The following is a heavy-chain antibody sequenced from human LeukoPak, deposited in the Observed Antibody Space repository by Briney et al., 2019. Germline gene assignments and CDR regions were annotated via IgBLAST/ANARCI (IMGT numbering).Heavy chain of an antibody. V-gene: IGHV3-30*18. Sequence: GGSLRLSCAASGFTFSSYGMHWVHQAPGKGLEWVAVISYDGSNKYYADSVKGRFTISRDNSKNTLYLQMNSLRAEDTAVYYCAKETDYGDCVDYWGQGTLVTVSS. D-gene: IGHD4-17*01. J-gene: IGHJ4*02. CDR2: ISYDGSNK. CDR1: GFTFSSYG. CDR3: AKETDYGDCVDY.